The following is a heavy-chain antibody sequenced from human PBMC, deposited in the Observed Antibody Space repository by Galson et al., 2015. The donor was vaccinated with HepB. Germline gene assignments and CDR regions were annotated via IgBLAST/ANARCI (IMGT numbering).Heavy chain of an antibody. CDR2: TSYDGNEA. CDR3: ASLTWYFAL. Sequence: SLRLSCAASGFTFSSYAMHWVRQAPGKGLEWVALTSYDGNEADYGNSVKGRFTISRDNAKNSLYLQMNSLRAEDTAVYYCASLTWYFALWGRGALVTVSS. CDR1: GFTFSSYA. V-gene: IGHV3-30*03. J-gene: IGHJ2*01.